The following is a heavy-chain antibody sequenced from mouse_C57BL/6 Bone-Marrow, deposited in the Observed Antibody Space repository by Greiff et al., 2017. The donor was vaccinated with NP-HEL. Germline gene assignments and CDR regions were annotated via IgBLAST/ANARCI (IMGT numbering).Heavy chain of an antibody. V-gene: IGHV1-82*01. CDR2: IYSGDGDT. D-gene: IGHD1-1*01. Sequence: QVQLQQSGPELVKPGASVKISCKASGYAFSSSWMNWVKQRPGKGLEWIGRIYSGDGDTNYNGKFKGKATLTADKSSSTAYMQLSSLTSEDSAVYFCARLVPYYGSSYRYWYFDVWGTGTTVTVSS. CDR3: ARLVPYYGSSYRYWYFDV. CDR1: GYAFSSSW. J-gene: IGHJ1*03.